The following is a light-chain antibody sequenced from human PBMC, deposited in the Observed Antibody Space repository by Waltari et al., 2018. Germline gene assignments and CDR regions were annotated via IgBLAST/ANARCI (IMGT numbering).Light chain of an antibody. CDR2: QDN. CDR3: QSWAADNII. J-gene: IGLJ2*01. CDR1: TLATNY. V-gene: IGLV3-1*01. Sequence: SQELPQPHSVSVSPGQTATISCSGETLATNYASWYQQRPGQSPLLIIYQDNRRPSEIPDRFSGSGSGNTATLTIRGAQVQDEADYYCQSWAADNIIFGGPTKLTVL.